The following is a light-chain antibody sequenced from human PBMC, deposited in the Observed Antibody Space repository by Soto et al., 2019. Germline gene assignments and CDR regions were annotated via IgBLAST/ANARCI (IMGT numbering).Light chain of an antibody. J-gene: IGLJ3*02. CDR2: EVS. Sequence: QSVLTQPASVSGSPGQSITISCIGTSSDVGSYNLVSWYQQHPGKAPKVLIYEVSERPSGVSNRFSGSKSGNTASLTISGLQAEDEAEYYCHSYDNSLSGSVFGGGTKLTVL. CDR3: HSYDNSLSGSV. CDR1: SSDVGSYNL. V-gene: IGLV2-23*02.